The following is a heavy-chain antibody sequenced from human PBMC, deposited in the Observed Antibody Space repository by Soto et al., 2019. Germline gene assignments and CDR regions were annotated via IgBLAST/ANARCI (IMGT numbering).Heavy chain of an antibody. Sequence: QVQLQESCPGLGKPLETLARNCTGSGVSVNSDDYYWSWLRQPPGKGLEWIGYISYTGSTTYNPSLNSRVAISLNSCSNHFAIGLSSVTAAETAVVYGARVYSHSPEASIFWCRGSIVTVSS. D-gene: IGHD6-13*01. CDR3: ARVYSHSPEASIF. V-gene: IGHV4-61*03. J-gene: IGHJ4*02. CDR2: ISYTGST. CDR1: GVSVNSDDYY.